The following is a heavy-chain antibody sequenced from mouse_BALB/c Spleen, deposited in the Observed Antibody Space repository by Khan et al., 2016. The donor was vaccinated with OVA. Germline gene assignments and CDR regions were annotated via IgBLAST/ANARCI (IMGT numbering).Heavy chain of an antibody. Sequence: VELVESGPGLVAPSQSLSITCTVSGFSLTSYGIHWVRQPPGKGLEWLGIIWAGGSTNYNPALMSRLSISKDNSRSQVFLKMNSLQNDDTAMYFCARNRESDYFDYWGQGTTLTVSS. CDR1: GFSLTSYG. J-gene: IGHJ2*01. CDR3: ARNRESDYFDY. CDR2: IWAGGST. V-gene: IGHV2-9*02.